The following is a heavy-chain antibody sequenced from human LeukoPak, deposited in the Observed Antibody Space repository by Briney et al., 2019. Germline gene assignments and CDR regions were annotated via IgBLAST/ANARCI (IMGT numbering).Heavy chain of an antibody. CDR2: INPNSGGT. D-gene: IGHD3-22*01. CDR3: ARDQDYYYDSSGSSDALDI. CDR1: GYTFTGYY. J-gene: IGHJ3*02. V-gene: IGHV1-2*02. Sequence: ASVKVSCKASGYTFTGYYMHWVRQAPGQGLEWMGWINPNSGGTNYAQKFQGRVTMTRDTSISTAYMELSRLRSGDTAVYYCARDQDYYYDSSGSSDALDIWGQGTMVTVSS.